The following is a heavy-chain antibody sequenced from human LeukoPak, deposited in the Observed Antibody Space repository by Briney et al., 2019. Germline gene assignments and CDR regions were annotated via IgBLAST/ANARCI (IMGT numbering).Heavy chain of an antibody. CDR3: AASGYCSSTSCPYYYYGLDV. CDR2: ILVRSGNT. D-gene: IGHD2-2*01. Sequence: ASVNVSCKASGFTFTSSAVQWVPQARGQRLEWIGWILVRSGNTHYAQKLQERVTITRHISTNTAQRELSSLRSEDTAVYYCAASGYCSSTSCPYYYYGLDVWGQGTTVTVSS. J-gene: IGHJ6*02. V-gene: IGHV1-58*01. CDR1: GFTFTSSA.